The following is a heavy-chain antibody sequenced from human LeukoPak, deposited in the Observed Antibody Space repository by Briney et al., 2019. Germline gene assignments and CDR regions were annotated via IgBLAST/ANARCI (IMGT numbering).Heavy chain of an antibody. CDR1: GGSISSSNW. J-gene: IGHJ2*01. D-gene: IGHD3-10*01. CDR3: ARTHYYGSGSYAWGYFDL. V-gene: IGHV4-4*02. Sequence: PSETLSLTCAVSGGSISSSNWWSWVRQPPGEGLKWIGQMYHSGSTNYNPSLKSRVSISVDKSKNHFSPKLNSVTAADTAVYYCARTHYYGSGSYAWGYFDLWGRGTLVTVSS. CDR2: MYHSGST.